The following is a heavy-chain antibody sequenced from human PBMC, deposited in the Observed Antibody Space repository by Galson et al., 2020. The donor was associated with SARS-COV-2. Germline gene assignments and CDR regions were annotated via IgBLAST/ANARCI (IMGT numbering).Heavy chain of an antibody. J-gene: IGHJ2*01. V-gene: IGHV4-38-2*01. Sequence: SETLYLTCAVSGYSISSDFYWGWNRQPPGKGLEWIGNIYHSGSTYYNPSLKSRVTISIDKSKNQFSLKLSSVTAADTAVYYCARPSSSAYYSVWYFDLWGRGTLVTVSS. D-gene: IGHD3-22*01. CDR3: ARPSSSAYYSVWYFDL. CDR1: GYSISSDFY. CDR2: IYHSGST.